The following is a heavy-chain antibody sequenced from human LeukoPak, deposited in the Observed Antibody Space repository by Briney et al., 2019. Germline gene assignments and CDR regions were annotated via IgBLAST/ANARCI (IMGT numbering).Heavy chain of an antibody. V-gene: IGHV3-15*01. CDR1: GFIFSNYA. CDR2: IKSKTDGGTT. Sequence: GGSLRLSCAASGFIFSNYAMTWVRQAPGKGLEWVGRIKSKTDGGTTDYAAPVKGRFTISRDDSKNTLYLQMNSLKTEDTAVYYCTVVNYGSGSYPLGYWGQGTLVTVSS. J-gene: IGHJ4*02. D-gene: IGHD3-10*01. CDR3: TVVNYGSGSYPLGY.